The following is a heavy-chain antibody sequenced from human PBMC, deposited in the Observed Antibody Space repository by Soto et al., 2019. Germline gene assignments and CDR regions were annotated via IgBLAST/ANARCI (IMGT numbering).Heavy chain of an antibody. D-gene: IGHD3-22*01. Sequence: QVQLQESGPGLVKPSQTLSLTCTVSGGSISSGGYYWSWIRQHPGKGLEWIGYIYYSGSTYYNPSLKTRVTISVDTSKNQFSLKLSSVTAADTAVYYGARVEQHVSSGYQTTYYFDYWGQGTLVTVSS. CDR3: ARVEQHVSSGYQTTYYFDY. CDR1: GGSISSGGYY. J-gene: IGHJ4*02. V-gene: IGHV4-31*03. CDR2: IYYSGST.